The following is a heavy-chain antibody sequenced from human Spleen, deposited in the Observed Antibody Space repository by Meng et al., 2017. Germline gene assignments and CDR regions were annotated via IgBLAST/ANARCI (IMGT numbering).Heavy chain of an antibody. CDR3: AKEEVPNDY. Sequence: GESLKISCTASGFTFGDYALSWVRQAPGKGLEWVSGISIDGDRTYYIDSVKGRFTISRDNSKNTLYLQMNSLRAEDTAVYFCAKEEVPNDYWGQGTLVTVSS. V-gene: IGHV3-23*01. CDR2: ISIDGDRT. D-gene: IGHD1-1*01. J-gene: IGHJ4*02. CDR1: GFTFGDYA.